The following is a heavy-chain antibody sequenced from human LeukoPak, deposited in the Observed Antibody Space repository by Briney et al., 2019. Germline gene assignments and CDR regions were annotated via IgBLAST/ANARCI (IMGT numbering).Heavy chain of an antibody. CDR1: GFTFSSYA. J-gene: IGHJ4*02. CDR3: ASLIAAREDY. Sequence: GRSLRLSCAASGFTFSSYAMHWVRQAPGKGLEWVAVISYDGSNKYYADSVKGRFTISRDNSKNTLYLQMNSLRAEDTAVYYCASLIAAREDYWGQGTLVTVSS. CDR2: ISYDGSNK. D-gene: IGHD6-6*01. V-gene: IGHV3-30*04.